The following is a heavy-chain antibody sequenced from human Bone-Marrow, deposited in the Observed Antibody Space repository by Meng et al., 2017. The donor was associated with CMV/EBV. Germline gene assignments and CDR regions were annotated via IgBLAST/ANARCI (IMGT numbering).Heavy chain of an antibody. CDR1: GGSIISGYY. CDR2: IHHSGDS. Sequence: LRLSCTVSGGSIISGYYWTWIRQHPGKGLEWIGYIHHSGDSYYSPSLKSRVTMSVDTSKNQLSLRVNSVTAADTAVYYCARGGSAAAGHVRWFDPWGQGTLVTGSS. CDR3: ARGGSAAAGHVRWFDP. J-gene: IGHJ5*02. V-gene: IGHV4-31*03. D-gene: IGHD6-13*01.